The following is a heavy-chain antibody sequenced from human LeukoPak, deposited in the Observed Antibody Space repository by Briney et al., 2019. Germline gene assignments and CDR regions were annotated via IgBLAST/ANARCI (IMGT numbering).Heavy chain of an antibody. J-gene: IGHJ4*02. CDR1: GGSISSGDDY. CDR2: IYYSGST. Sequence: PSETLSLTCTVFGGSISSGDDYWTWIRQPPGKGLEWSGYIYYSGSTHYNPSLKSRVTISEDTSKNQFSLKLNSVTAADTAVYYCARDGIDFIPHNDYWGQGTLVTVSS. D-gene: IGHD1-1*01. V-gene: IGHV4-30-4*01. CDR3: ARDGIDFIPHNDY.